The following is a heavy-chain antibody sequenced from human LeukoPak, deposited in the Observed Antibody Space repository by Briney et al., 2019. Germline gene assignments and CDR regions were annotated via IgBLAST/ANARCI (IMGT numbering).Heavy chain of an antibody. J-gene: IGHJ4*02. V-gene: IGHV5-51*01. CDR2: IYPGDSDT. CDR1: GYSFTSYW. Sequence: GESLKISCKGSGYSFTSYWIGWVRQMPGKGLEWMGIIYPGDSDTRYSPSFQGQVTISADKSISTAYLQWSSLKASDTAMYYCARHVPVVGYYDSSGYDYWGQGTLVTVSS. CDR3: ARHVPVVGYYDSSGYDY. D-gene: IGHD3-22*01.